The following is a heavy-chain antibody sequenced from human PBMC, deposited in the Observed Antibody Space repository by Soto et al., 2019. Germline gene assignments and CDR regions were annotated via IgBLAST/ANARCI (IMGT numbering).Heavy chain of an antibody. CDR3: AKEVTGWWDYYYGMDV. J-gene: IGHJ6*02. V-gene: IGHV3-23*01. D-gene: IGHD2-15*01. Sequence: PGGSLRLSCAASGFTFSSYAMSWVRQAPGKGLEWVSAISGSGGSTYYADSVKGRFTISRDNSKNTLYLQMNSLRAEDTAVYYCAKEVTGWWDYYYGMDVWGQGTTVTVSS. CDR2: ISGSGGST. CDR1: GFTFSSYA.